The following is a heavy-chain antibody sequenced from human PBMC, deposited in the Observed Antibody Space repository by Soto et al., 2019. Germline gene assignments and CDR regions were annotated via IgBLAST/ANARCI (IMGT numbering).Heavy chain of an antibody. CDR2: INAGNGNT. CDR3: AREGSIAARRGGAFYYYSGMDV. Sequence: ASVKVSCKASGYTFTSYAMHWVRQAPGQRLEWMGWINAGNGNTKYSQKFQGRVTITRDTSASTAYMELSSLRSEDTAVYYCAREGSIAARRGGAFYYYSGMDVWGQGTTVTVSS. J-gene: IGHJ6*02. V-gene: IGHV1-3*01. D-gene: IGHD6-6*01. CDR1: GYTFTSYA.